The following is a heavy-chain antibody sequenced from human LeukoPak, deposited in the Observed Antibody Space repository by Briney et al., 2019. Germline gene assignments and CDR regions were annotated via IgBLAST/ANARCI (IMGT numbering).Heavy chain of an antibody. CDR1: GFTFSSYS. Sequence: PGRSLRLSCAASGFTFSSYSMNWVSQAPGKGLEWGSCITSTSSYIYYADSVKGRFTISRDNAKNSLYLQMNSLRAEDTAVYYCARRMYYSASESTLAKSIDYWGQGTLVTVSS. V-gene: IGHV3-21*01. D-gene: IGHD3-10*01. J-gene: IGHJ4*02. CDR2: ITSTSSYI. CDR3: ARRMYYSASESTLAKSIDY.